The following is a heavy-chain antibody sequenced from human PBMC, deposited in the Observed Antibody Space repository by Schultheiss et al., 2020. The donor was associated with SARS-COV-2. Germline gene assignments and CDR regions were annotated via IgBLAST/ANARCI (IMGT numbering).Heavy chain of an antibody. CDR2: ISYDGSNK. V-gene: IGHV3-30*03. CDR3: ARGSAAEDYWYFDL. Sequence: GGSLRLSCAASGFTFSSYGMHWVRQAPGKGLEWVAVISYDGSNKYYADSVKGRFTISRDNSKNTLYLQMNSLRAEDTAVYYCARGSAAEDYWYFDLWGRGTLVTVSS. CDR1: GFTFSSYG. J-gene: IGHJ2*01.